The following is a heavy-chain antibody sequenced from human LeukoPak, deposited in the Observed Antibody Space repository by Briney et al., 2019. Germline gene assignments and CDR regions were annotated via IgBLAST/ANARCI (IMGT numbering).Heavy chain of an antibody. Sequence: SVKVSCKASGGTFTNYAINWVRQAPGQGLEWMGRIIPILDVTNYAQKFQGRVTITADQSTSTAYMELSSLRSEDTAVYYCARATYYYDSSGYKTGAFDIWGQGTMVTVSS. J-gene: IGHJ3*02. CDR2: IIPILDVT. CDR3: ARATYYYDSSGYKTGAFDI. CDR1: GGTFTNYA. D-gene: IGHD3-22*01. V-gene: IGHV1-69*04.